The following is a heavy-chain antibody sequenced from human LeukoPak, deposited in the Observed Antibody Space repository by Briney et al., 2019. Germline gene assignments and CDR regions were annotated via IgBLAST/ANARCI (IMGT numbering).Heavy chain of an antibody. V-gene: IGHV4-4*07. CDR1: GGSISSYY. J-gene: IGHJ4*02. CDR2: IYTSGST. D-gene: IGHD3-3*01. CDR3: ARVSREYDFWSGYYRAYYFDY. Sequence: PSETLSLTCTVSGGSISSYYWSWIRQPPGKGLEWIGRIYTSGSTNYNPSLKSRVTMSVDTSKNQFSLKLSSVTAADTAVYYCARVSREYDFWSGYYRAYYFDYWGQGTLVTVSS.